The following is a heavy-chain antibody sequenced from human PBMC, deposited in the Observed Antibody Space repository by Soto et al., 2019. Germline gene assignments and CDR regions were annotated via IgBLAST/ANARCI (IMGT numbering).Heavy chain of an antibody. CDR1: GGTFSSYA. CDR2: IIPIFGTA. Sequence: SVKVSCKASGGTFSSYAISWVRQAPGQGLEWMGGIIPIFGTANYAQKFQGRVTITADESTSTAYMELSSLRSEDTAAYYCATTPRLQLYYYYGMDVWGQGTTVTVSS. V-gene: IGHV1-69*13. D-gene: IGHD1-1*01. J-gene: IGHJ6*02. CDR3: ATTPRLQLYYYYGMDV.